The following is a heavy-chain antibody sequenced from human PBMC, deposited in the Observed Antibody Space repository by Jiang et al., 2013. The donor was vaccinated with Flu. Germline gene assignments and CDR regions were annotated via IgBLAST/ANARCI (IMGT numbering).Heavy chain of an antibody. V-gene: IGHV4-59*01. J-gene: IGHJ4*02. D-gene: IGHD3-16*01. CDR1: GGSISSYY. CDR3: ARGKDYHLTTFDY. Sequence: GPGLVKPSETLSLTCTVSGGSISSYYWSWIRQPPGKGLEWIGYIYYSGNTNYNPSLKSRVTMSVDTSKNQFSLKLSSVTAADTAVYYCARGKDYHLTTFDYWGQGALVTVSS. CDR2: IYYSGNT.